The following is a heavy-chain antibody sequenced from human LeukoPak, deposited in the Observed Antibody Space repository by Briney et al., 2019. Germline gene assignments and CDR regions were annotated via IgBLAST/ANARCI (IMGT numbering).Heavy chain of an antibody. V-gene: IGHV4-59*01. CDR2: IYYSGST. CDR3: ARGEGYYDSSGPLGY. D-gene: IGHD3-22*01. CDR1: GGSLSSYY. Sequence: SETLSLTCTVSGGSLSSYYWSWIRQPPGKGLEWIGYIYYSGSTNYNPSLKSRVTISVDTSKNQFSLKLSSVTAADTAVYYCARGEGYYDSSGPLGYWGQGTLVTVSS. J-gene: IGHJ4*02.